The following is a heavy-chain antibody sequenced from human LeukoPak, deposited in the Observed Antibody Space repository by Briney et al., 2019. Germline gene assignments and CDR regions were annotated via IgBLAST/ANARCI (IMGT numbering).Heavy chain of an antibody. CDR1: GGSISSHY. V-gene: IGHV4-59*11. CDR3: ARGVCRLWCDN. D-gene: IGHD2-8*01. J-gene: IGHJ5*02. Sequence: PSETLSLTCTVSGGSISSHYWTWIRQPPGKGLEWIGYIHYSGSTNYNPSLKSRVTISVDTSKTEISLKLTSVTAADTAVYYCARGVCRLWCDNWGQGTLVTVSS. CDR2: IHYSGST.